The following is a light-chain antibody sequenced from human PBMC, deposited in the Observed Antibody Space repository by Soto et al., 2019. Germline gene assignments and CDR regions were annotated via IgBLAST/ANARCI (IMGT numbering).Light chain of an antibody. CDR1: QTVSSSH. J-gene: IGKJ4*01. Sequence: EIVLTQSPGSVSLSPGERVTLSCRASQTVSSSHLAWYQQNPGQAPRLLIYATSSRATGIPGRFSGSGSGTDFTLTISRLEPEDFAVYFCQQYVSSPFTFGEGTKVEIK. CDR2: ATS. CDR3: QQYVSSPFT. V-gene: IGKV3-20*01.